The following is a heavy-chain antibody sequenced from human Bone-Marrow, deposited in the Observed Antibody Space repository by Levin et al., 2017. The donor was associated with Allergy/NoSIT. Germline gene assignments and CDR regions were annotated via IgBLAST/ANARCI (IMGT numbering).Heavy chain of an antibody. V-gene: IGHV4-31*03. J-gene: IGHJ4*02. CDR2: IHHSGNT. CDR1: GGSISSGGYY. Sequence: PSETLSLTCTVSGGSISSGGYYWSWIRQHPGTGLEWIGYIHHSGNTHHNPSLRRRVTMSIDTSKKQFSLKLSSVTAADTAEYYCVRGGGADGSYGYYQFDCWGQGTVVTVSS. D-gene: IGHD5-18*01. CDR3: VRGGGADGSYGYYQFDC.